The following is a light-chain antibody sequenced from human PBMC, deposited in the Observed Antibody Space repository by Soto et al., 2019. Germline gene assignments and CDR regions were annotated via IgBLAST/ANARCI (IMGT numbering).Light chain of an antibody. CDR1: SSDVGGYDY. CDR3: SSYTSGSTYV. CDR2: DVS. J-gene: IGLJ1*01. Sequence: QSVLTQPASVSGSPGQSVTISCAVTSSDVGGYDYVSWYQHHPGRAPKLMIYDVSNRPSGVSNRFSGAKSDNTASLTISGLQAEDEADYYCSSYTSGSTYVFGTGTKVTVL. V-gene: IGLV2-14*01.